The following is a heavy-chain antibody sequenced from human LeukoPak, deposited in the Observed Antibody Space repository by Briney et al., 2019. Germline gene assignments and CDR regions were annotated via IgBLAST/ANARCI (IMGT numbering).Heavy chain of an antibody. Sequence: SETLSLTCTVSGGSISSYYWSWIRQPPGKGLEWIGYIYYSGSTNYNPSLKSRVTMSVDTSKNQFSLKPSSVTAADTAVYYCARDRVPTYYDFWSGYSPFWWFDPWGQGTLVTVSS. D-gene: IGHD3-3*01. J-gene: IGHJ5*02. CDR3: ARDRVPTYYDFWSGYSPFWWFDP. V-gene: IGHV4-59*12. CDR1: GGSISSYY. CDR2: IYYSGST.